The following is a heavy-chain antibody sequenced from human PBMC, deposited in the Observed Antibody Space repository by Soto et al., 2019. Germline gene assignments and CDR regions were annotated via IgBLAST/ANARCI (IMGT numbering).Heavy chain of an antibody. CDR3: ASEGMSSGEAFDI. CDR1: GYAFTSYG. CDR2: ISAYNGNT. V-gene: IGHV1-18*01. D-gene: IGHD6-19*01. Sequence: SPVKVSCKASGYAFTSYGISWVRQAPGQGLEWMGWISAYNGNTNYAQKLQGRVTMTTDTSTSTAYMELRSLRSDDTAVYYCASEGMSSGEAFDIWGQGTMVTVSS. J-gene: IGHJ3*02.